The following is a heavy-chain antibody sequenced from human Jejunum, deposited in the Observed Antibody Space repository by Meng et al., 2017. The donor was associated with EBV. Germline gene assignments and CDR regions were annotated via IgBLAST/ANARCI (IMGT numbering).Heavy chain of an antibody. V-gene: IGHV3-30-3*01. J-gene: IGHJ4*02. CDR2: ISYDGSNK. CDR3: TREIRGFYSAY. Sequence: VQVVECGGGWVQPGMSRRLSCAAFGFIFSDYAMHWVRQAPGKGLEWVALISYDGSNKYYADSVKGRFTISRDSSKNTLFLQMNSLRTEDTAVYYCTREIRGFYSAYWGQGALVTVSS. CDR1: GFIFSDYA. D-gene: IGHD2-21*01.